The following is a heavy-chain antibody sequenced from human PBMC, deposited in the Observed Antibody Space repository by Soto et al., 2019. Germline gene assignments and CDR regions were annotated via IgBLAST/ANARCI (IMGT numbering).Heavy chain of an antibody. V-gene: IGHV3-48*01. Sequence: GGSLRLSCAASGFTFSSYSMNWVRQAPGKGLEWVSYISSSSSTIYYADSVKGRFTISRDNAKNSLYLQMNSLRAEDTAVYYCARGWQTDYWGQGTLVTVYS. CDR1: GFTFSSYS. CDR3: ARGWQTDY. CDR2: ISSSSSTI. J-gene: IGHJ4*02.